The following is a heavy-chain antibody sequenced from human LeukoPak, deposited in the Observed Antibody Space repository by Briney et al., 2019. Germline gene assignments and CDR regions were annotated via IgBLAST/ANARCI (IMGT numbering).Heavy chain of an antibody. Sequence: ASVKVSCKASGYTFTTYYLHWVRQAPGQGLEWMGIINPSGTSTTYAQKFQGRVTMTIDTSTSTVYMELSSLRSEDTAMYYCARGQSLNDYWGQGTLVTVSS. J-gene: IGHJ4*02. CDR1: GYTFTTYY. V-gene: IGHV1-46*01. CDR2: INPSGTST. CDR3: ARGQSLNDY.